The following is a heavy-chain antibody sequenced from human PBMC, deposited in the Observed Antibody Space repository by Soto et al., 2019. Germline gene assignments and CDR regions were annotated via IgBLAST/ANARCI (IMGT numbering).Heavy chain of an antibody. J-gene: IGHJ4*02. CDR1: GFTFSSYG. V-gene: IGHV3-30*18. Sequence: GGSLRLSCAASGFTFSSYGMHWVRQAPGKGLEWVAVISYDGSNKYYADSVKGRFTISRDNSKNTLYLQMNSLRAEDTAVYYCAKDPKDIVVVPAAIPDYWGQGTLVTVSS. CDR3: AKDPKDIVVVPAAIPDY. CDR2: ISYDGSNK. D-gene: IGHD2-2*01.